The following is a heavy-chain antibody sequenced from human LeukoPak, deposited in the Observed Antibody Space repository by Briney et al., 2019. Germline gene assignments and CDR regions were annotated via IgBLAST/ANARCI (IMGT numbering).Heavy chain of an antibody. CDR1: GGSISSYY. Sequence: SETLSLTCTVSGGSISSYYWSWIRQPPGKGLEWIGDIYYSGSTNYNPSLKSRVTISVDTSKNQFSLRLSSVTAADTAVYYSARLASGSYGPLTPFDYWGQGTLFTASS. CDR2: IYYSGST. D-gene: IGHD1-26*01. J-gene: IGHJ4*02. V-gene: IGHV4-59*08. CDR3: ARLASGSYGPLTPFDY.